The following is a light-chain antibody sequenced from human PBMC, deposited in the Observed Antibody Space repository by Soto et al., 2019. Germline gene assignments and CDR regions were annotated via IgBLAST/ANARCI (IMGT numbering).Light chain of an antibody. CDR3: CSYAGTYTWV. CDR1: ISDIGGYNF. V-gene: IGLV2-14*03. CDR2: EVN. J-gene: IGLJ3*02. Sequence: QSALTQPASVSGSPGQSITISCSGTISDIGGYNFVSWYQQHPGKAPTLMIYEVNNRPSGVPNRFSGSKSGNTASLTISGLQTEDEADYYCCSYAGTYTWVFGGGTKVTVL.